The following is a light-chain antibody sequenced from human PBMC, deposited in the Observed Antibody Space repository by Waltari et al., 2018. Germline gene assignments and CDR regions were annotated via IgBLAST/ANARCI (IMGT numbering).Light chain of an antibody. J-gene: IGKJ5*01. CDR2: AAS. CDR1: QSISSY. Sequence: DIQMTQYPSSLSASVGDRVTITCRASQSISSYLNWYQQKPGKAPKLLIYAASSLQSGVSSRFSGSGSGTDFTLTISSLQPEDFATYYCQQSYSTPITFGQGTRLEIK. CDR3: QQSYSTPIT. V-gene: IGKV1-39*01.